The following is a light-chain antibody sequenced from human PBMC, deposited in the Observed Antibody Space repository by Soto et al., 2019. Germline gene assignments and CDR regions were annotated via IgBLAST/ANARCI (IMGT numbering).Light chain of an antibody. Sequence: QSVLTQPPSASGTPGQRVTISCSGSSSNIGSNYVYWYQQLPGTAPKLLIYRNNQRPSGVPDRFSGSKSGTSASLAIGGLRSEDEADYYGAAWDDSLSGPVFGGGTELTVL. CDR3: AAWDDSLSGPV. CDR2: RNN. CDR1: SSNIGSNY. V-gene: IGLV1-47*01. J-gene: IGLJ3*02.